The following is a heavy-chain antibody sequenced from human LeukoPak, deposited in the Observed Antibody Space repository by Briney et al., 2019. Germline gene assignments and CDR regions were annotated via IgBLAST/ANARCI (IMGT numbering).Heavy chain of an antibody. CDR2: IYYSGST. D-gene: IGHD3-10*01. CDR3: ASTRFGLIDY. Sequence: SKTLSLTYTVSGGSISSSSYYWGWIRQPPGKGLEWIGSIYYSGSTYYNPSLKSRVTISVDTSKNQFSLKLSSVTAADTAVYYCASTRFGLIDYWGPGTLVTVSS. J-gene: IGHJ4*02. V-gene: IGHV4-39*01. CDR1: GGSISSSSYY.